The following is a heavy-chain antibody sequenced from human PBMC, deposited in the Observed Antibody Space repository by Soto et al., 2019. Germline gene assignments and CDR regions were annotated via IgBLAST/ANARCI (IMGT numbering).Heavy chain of an antibody. CDR2: ISGSGGST. D-gene: IGHD3-22*01. V-gene: IGHV3-23*01. J-gene: IGHJ4*02. Sequence: GGSLRLSCAASGFTFSSYAMSWVRQAPGKGLEWVSAISGSGGSTYYADSVKGRFTISRDNSKNTLYLQMNSLRAEDTAVYYCAKAYYYDSSGYFGSEFDYWGQGTLVTSPQ. CDR1: GFTFSSYA. CDR3: AKAYYYDSSGYFGSEFDY.